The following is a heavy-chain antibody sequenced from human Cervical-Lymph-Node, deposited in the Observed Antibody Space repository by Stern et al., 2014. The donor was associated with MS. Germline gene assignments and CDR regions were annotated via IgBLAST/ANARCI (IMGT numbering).Heavy chain of an antibody. D-gene: IGHD2-21*01. J-gene: IGHJ4*02. Sequence: EVQLVESGAELKKSGESLKISCKTSGYNFCNYWVAWVRQAPGQGLEWIGIISPRVSDIRYSPHFQGHVTMSVAKSNTTAYLPCKNLRASDTAVYYCARWSVACDYWGQGALVTVSS. V-gene: IGHV5-51*03. CDR1: GYNFCNYW. CDR2: ISPRVSDI. CDR3: ARWSVACDY.